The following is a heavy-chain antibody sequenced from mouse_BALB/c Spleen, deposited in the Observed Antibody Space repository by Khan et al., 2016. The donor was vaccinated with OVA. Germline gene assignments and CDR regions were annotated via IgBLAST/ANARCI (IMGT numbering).Heavy chain of an antibody. Sequence: EVQLVESGGDLVKPGGSLKLPCAASGFTFSSYSMSWVRQTPDKRQEWVASISSGGDYTYYPDSVKGRFTISRDNAKNTLYLQMSDLKSEDTAMYYCADHLTGSFAYWGQGTLVTVAA. CDR3: ADHLTGSFAY. CDR2: ISSGGDYT. V-gene: IGHV5-6*01. J-gene: IGHJ3*01. CDR1: GFTFSSYS. D-gene: IGHD4-1*01.